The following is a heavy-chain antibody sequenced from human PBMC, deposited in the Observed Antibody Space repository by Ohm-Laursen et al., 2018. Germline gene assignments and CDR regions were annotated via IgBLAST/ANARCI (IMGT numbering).Heavy chain of an antibody. J-gene: IGHJ2*01. D-gene: IGHD1-1*01. CDR1: GFTFSNAW. Sequence: SLRLSCTAPGFTFSNAWMSWVRQAPGKGLEWFGRIKSKTDGGTTDYAAPVKGRFTISRDDSKNTLYLQMNSLKTEDTAVYYCTEVWNDWYFDLWGRGTLVTVSS. CDR2: IKSKTDGGTT. CDR3: TEVWNDWYFDL. V-gene: IGHV3-15*01.